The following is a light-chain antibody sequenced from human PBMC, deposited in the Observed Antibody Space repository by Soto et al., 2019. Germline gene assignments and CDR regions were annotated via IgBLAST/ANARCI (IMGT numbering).Light chain of an antibody. CDR2: DAS. V-gene: IGKV1-33*01. CDR1: QDISNY. J-gene: IGKJ4*01. Sequence: DIQMTQSPSSLSASVGDRVTITCQANQDISNYLNWYQQKPGKAPKLLIYDASTLETGVPSGFSGSGSGTDFNFTISSLQPEDIATYYCQQFYNLPLTFGGGTKVEIK. CDR3: QQFYNLPLT.